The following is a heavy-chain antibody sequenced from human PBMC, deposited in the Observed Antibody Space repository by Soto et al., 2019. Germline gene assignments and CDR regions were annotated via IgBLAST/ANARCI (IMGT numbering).Heavy chain of an antibody. D-gene: IGHD6-19*01. J-gene: IGHJ4*02. CDR3: ASWVAGTSLIGY. V-gene: IGHV4-39*01. CDR2: IYYSGST. Sequence: SETLSLTCPVSCGSISSSSYYCGCIRQPPGKGLEWIGSIYYSGSTYYNPSLKSRVTISVDTSKNQFSLKLSSVTAADTAVYYCASWVAGTSLIGYWGQGTLVTVSS. CDR1: CGSISSSSYY.